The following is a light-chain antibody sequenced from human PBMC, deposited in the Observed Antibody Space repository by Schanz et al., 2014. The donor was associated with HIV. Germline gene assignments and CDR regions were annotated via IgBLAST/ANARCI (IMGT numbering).Light chain of an antibody. CDR2: GAS. Sequence: EIVMTQSPATLSVSPGERATLSCRARQSITILSFSFSHQNPGQSPLLLIYGASSRATGIPDRFSGSGSGTDFSLTISRLQPEDFATYYCQQSYSTPRTFVQGTKLESK. CDR1: QSITILS. CDR3: QQSYSTPRT. J-gene: IGKJ2*02. V-gene: IGKV3D-20*02.